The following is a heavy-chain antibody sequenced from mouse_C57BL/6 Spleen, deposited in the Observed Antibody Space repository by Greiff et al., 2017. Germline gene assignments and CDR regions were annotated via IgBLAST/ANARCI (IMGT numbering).Heavy chain of an antibody. CDR3: ARSTITTVVEEDYFDY. CDR2: IDPEDGET. CDR1: GFNIKDYY. V-gene: IGHV14-2*01. Sequence: EVKLMESGAELVKPGASVKLSCTASGFNIKDYYMHWVKQRTEQGLEWIGRIDPEDGETKYAPKFQGKATITADTSSNTAYLQLSSLTSEDTAVYYCARSTITTVVEEDYFDYWGQGTTLTVSS. J-gene: IGHJ2*01. D-gene: IGHD1-1*01.